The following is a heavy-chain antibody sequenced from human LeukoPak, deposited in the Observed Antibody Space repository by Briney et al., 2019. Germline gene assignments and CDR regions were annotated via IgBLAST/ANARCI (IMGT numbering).Heavy chain of an antibody. CDR1: GFTFNSYE. CDR2: INSGGSAI. J-gene: IGHJ4*02. V-gene: IGHV3-48*03. CDR3: ARGGSYVHY. Sequence: GSLRLSCAASGFTFNSYEMNWVRQAPGKGLEWVSYINSGGSAIYYADSVKGRSTISRDNAKNSLYLQMNSLRADDTAVYYCARGGSYVHYWGQGTLVTVSS. D-gene: IGHD1-26*01.